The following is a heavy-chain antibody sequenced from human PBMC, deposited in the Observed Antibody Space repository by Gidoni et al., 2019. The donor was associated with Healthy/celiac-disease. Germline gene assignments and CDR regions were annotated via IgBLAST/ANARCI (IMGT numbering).Heavy chain of an antibody. CDR2: IYYSGST. D-gene: IGHD5-18*01. V-gene: IGHV4-31*03. CDR3: ARAAGPQGYSLDY. CDR1: GGSISSGGYY. Sequence: QVQRQESGPGLVKPSQTLSPTCTVSGGSISSGGYYWSWIRQHPGKGLEWIGYIYYSGSTYYNPSLKSRVTISVDTSKNQFSLKLSSVTAAGTAVYYCARAAGPQGYSLDYWGQGTLVTVSS. J-gene: IGHJ4*02.